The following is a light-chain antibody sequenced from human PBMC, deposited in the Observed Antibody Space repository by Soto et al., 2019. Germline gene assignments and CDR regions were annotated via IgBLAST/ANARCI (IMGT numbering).Light chain of an antibody. CDR1: QSVISDY. V-gene: IGKV3-20*01. Sequence: EHVLTQSPGTLSLSPGDRATLSCRASQSVISDYLAWYQQKPGQAPRLLIYGASGRATGIPDRFSGSGSGTDFTLTISRLEPEDFAVYYCQQYGSSPLTFGGRTKVDI. CDR2: GAS. J-gene: IGKJ4*01. CDR3: QQYGSSPLT.